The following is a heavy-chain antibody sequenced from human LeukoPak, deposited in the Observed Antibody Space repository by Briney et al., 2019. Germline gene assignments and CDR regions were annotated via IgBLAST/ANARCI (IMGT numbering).Heavy chain of an antibody. V-gene: IGHV4-39*01. CDR2: IYYSGST. J-gene: IGHJ5*02. CDR3: ARHLPRRSKYYDFWSGFNWFDP. CDR1: GGSISSYY. Sequence: SETPSLTCTVSGGSISSYYWGWIRQPPGKGLEWIGSIYYSGSTYYNPSLKSRVTISVDTSKNQFSLKLSSVTAADTAVYYCARHLPRRSKYYDFWSGFNWFDPWGQGTLVTVSS. D-gene: IGHD3-3*01.